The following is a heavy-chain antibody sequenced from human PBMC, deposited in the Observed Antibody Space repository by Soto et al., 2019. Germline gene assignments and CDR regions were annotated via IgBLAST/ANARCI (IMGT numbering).Heavy chain of an antibody. Sequence: PSETLSLTCTVSGGSISSSSYYWGWIRQPPGKGLEWIGSIYYSGSTYYNPSLKSRVTISVDTSKNQFSLKLSSVTAADTAVYYCARHPWPYYFDYWGQGTLVTVSS. CDR1: GGSISSSSYY. V-gene: IGHV4-39*01. J-gene: IGHJ4*02. CDR3: ARHPWPYYFDY. CDR2: IYYSGST.